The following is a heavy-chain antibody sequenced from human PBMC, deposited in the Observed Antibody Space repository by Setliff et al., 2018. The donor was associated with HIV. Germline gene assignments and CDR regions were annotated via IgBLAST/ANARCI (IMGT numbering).Heavy chain of an antibody. Sequence: ASVKVSCKSSGYTFTDYFMHWVRQAPGQGLEWMGWISPDNANTRISQRFRGSVTRTRDRSINTAYMEFSGLTSDDTAVYSCARQLSNSFDYWGQGTLVTVSS. CDR1: GYTFTDYF. D-gene: IGHD1-1*01. CDR3: ARQLSNSFDY. CDR2: ISPDNANT. V-gene: IGHV1-2*02. J-gene: IGHJ4*02.